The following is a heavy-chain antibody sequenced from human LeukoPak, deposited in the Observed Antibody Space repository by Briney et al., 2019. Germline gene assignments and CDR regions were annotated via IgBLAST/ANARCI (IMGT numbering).Heavy chain of an antibody. CDR2: ISYDGSNK. Sequence: PGGSLRLSCAASGFTFSSYGMPWVRQAPGKGLEWVAVISYDGSNKYYADSVKGRFTVSRDNAKNTLYLQMNSLRAEDTAVYYCASEGVPNYYDSSGYSDYWGQGTLVTVSS. D-gene: IGHD3-22*01. J-gene: IGHJ4*02. CDR3: ASEGVPNYYDSSGYSDY. V-gene: IGHV3-30*03. CDR1: GFTFSSYG.